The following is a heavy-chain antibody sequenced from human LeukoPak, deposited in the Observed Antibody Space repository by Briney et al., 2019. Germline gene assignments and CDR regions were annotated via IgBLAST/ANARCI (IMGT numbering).Heavy chain of an antibody. CDR2: IYYNGST. CDR3: ARKWSPIYFDS. D-gene: IGHD2-15*01. Sequence: PSETLYLIWTVSGGSISSHYWSWIRQPPGKELEWIGYIYYNGSTNYNPSLKSRVTISVDTSKNQFSLKLRSVTAADTAVYYCARKWSPIYFDSWGQGTLVTVSS. CDR1: GGSISSHY. V-gene: IGHV4-59*11. J-gene: IGHJ4*02.